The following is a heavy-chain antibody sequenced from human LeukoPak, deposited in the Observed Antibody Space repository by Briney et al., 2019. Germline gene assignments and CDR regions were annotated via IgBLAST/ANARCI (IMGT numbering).Heavy chain of an antibody. CDR3: ARKRIKGGHAFDI. CDR2: IYSGGST. Sequence: GGSLRLSCAVSGFTFSDYYMSWIRQAPGKGLEWVSVIYSGGSTYYADSVKGRFTISRDNSKNTLYLQMNSLRAEDTAVYYCARKRIKGGHAFDIWGQGTMVTVSS. D-gene: IGHD1-26*01. V-gene: IGHV3-66*01. J-gene: IGHJ3*02. CDR1: GFTFSDYY.